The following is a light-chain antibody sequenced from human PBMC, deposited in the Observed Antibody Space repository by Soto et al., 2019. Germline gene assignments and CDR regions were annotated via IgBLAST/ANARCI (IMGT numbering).Light chain of an antibody. CDR2: GAS. V-gene: IGKV3-15*01. J-gene: IGKJ1*01. CDR3: QQYRNWPRT. Sequence: ERVLTQSPATLSVSPGDRVTLSCRASQSVDINLAWYQQRPGQAPRLLVYGASTKATDMPGRFSGRGSGTEFTLTINNLQSEDFAVYYCQQYRNWPRTFGQGTKVDIK. CDR1: QSVDIN.